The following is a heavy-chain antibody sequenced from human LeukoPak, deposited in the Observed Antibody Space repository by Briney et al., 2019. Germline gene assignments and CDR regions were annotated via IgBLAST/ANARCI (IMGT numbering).Heavy chain of an antibody. Sequence: VASVKVSCKASGGTFSSYAISWVRQAPGQGLEWMGGIIPIFGTANYAQKFQGRVTITTDESTSTAYMELSSLRSEDTAVYYCAGDVGGGDPSGAFDIWGQGTMVTVSS. CDR2: IIPIFGTA. CDR3: AGDVGGGDPSGAFDI. D-gene: IGHD2-21*02. V-gene: IGHV1-69*05. J-gene: IGHJ3*02. CDR1: GGTFSSYA.